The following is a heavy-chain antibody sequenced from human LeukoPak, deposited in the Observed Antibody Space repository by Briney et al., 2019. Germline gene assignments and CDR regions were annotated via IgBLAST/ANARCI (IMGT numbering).Heavy chain of an antibody. Sequence: SDTLSLTCTVSGASISSWYWSWIRQPPGKGLEWIGYIYYSGSTNYNPSLKSRVTISVDTSKNQFSLKLSSVTAADTAVYYCARVSSSWPHYYYYYMDVWGKGTTVTVSS. CDR2: IYYSGST. J-gene: IGHJ6*03. CDR1: GASISSWY. D-gene: IGHD6-13*01. V-gene: IGHV4-59*01. CDR3: ARVSSSWPHYYYYYMDV.